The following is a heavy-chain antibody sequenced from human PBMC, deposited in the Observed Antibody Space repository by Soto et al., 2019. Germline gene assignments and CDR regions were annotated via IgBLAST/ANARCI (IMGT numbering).Heavy chain of an antibody. CDR2: INHSGNT. V-gene: IGHV4-34*01. CDR3: ARGRGGYCSCGSCYSGFGYMDV. J-gene: IGHJ6*03. Sequence: PSETLSLTCAVYGGSFSGYYWNWIRQPPGKGLEWIGEINHSGNTNYNPSLKRRVTISVDTSKNHFSLKLSSVTAADTAVYYCARGRGGYCSCGSCYSGFGYMDVWDKGTTVTVPS. CDR1: GGSFSGYY. D-gene: IGHD2-15*01.